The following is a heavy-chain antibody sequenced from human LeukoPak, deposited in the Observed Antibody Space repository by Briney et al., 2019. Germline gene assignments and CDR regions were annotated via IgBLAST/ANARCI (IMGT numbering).Heavy chain of an antibody. Sequence: SETLSLTCTVSGYSISSGYYWGWIRQPPGKGLEWIGSIYHSGSTYYNPSLKSRVTISVDTSKNQFSLKLSSVTAADTAVYYCARIDGYYHFDYWGQGTLVTVSS. D-gene: IGHD3-3*01. CDR3: ARIDGYYHFDY. J-gene: IGHJ4*02. V-gene: IGHV4-38-2*02. CDR1: GYSISSGYY. CDR2: IYHSGST.